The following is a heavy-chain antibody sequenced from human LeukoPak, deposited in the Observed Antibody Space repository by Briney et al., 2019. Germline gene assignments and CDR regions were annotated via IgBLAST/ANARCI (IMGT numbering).Heavy chain of an antibody. CDR3: ARGRGITTFGVPSNWFDP. CDR2: INHSGST. J-gene: IGHJ5*02. Sequence: SETLSLTCTVSGGSIRSSGFYWGWIRQPPGKGLEWIGEINHSGSTNYNPSLKSRVTISVDTSKNQFSLKLSSVTAADTAVYYCARGRGITTFGVPSNWFDPWGQGTLVTVSS. V-gene: IGHV4-39*07. CDR1: GGSIRSSGFY. D-gene: IGHD3-3*01.